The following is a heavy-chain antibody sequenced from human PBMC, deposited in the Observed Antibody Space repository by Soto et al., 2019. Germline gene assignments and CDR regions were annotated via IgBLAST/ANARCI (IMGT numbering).Heavy chain of an antibody. Sequence: SETLSLTCTVSGGSISSYYWSWIRQPAGKGLEWIGRIYASGVTNYNPSRKSRITMSVDTSRNHFSLKLTSVTAADTAVYFCARMRSNLFDPWGQGTLVTVSS. J-gene: IGHJ5*02. CDR3: ARMRSNLFDP. V-gene: IGHV4-4*07. CDR1: GGSISSYY. D-gene: IGHD1-26*01. CDR2: IYASGVT.